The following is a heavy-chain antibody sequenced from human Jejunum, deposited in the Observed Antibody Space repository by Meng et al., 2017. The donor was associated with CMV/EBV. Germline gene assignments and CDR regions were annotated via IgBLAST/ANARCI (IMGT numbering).Heavy chain of an antibody. V-gene: IGHV1-2*02. Sequence: QVQLVQSGVEVKKPGASVKVSCKASGYTFTDYYIHWVRQAPGQGLEWVGWINPNNGAANYAQKFQGRVTMTRDTSISTAYMEVSSLRSDDTAVYYCAFRATQVLFDVWGRGTLVTVSS. CDR3: AFRATQVLFDV. J-gene: IGHJ2*01. D-gene: IGHD1-1*01. CDR2: INPNNGAA. CDR1: GYTFTDYY.